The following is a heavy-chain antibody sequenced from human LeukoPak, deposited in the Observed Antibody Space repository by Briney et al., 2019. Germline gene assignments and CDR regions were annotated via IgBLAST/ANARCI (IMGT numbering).Heavy chain of an antibody. CDR2: IYYSGST. CDR1: GGSISSHY. J-gene: IGHJ4*02. D-gene: IGHD5-18*01. CDR3: ARDNWLWSLDY. Sequence: SETLSLTCTVSGGSISSHYWSWTRQPPGKGLEWIGYIYYSGSTNYNPSLKSRVTISVDTSKNQFSLKLSSVTAADTAVYYCARDNWLWSLDYWGQGTLVTVSS. V-gene: IGHV4-59*11.